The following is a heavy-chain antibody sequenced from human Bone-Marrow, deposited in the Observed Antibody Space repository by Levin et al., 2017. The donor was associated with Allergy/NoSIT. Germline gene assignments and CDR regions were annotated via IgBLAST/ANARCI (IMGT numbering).Heavy chain of an antibody. Sequence: GGSLRISCVASGFAFGFAFNNYAMNWVRQAPGKGLDWVSSITSSSSYIYYADSVKGRFTISRDNAKNSLYLQMNSLRVEDTAVYYCARGLEYSGLPWGQGTLVTVSS. CDR3: ARGLEYSGLP. V-gene: IGHV3-21*01. D-gene: IGHD5-12*01. CDR1: GFAFGFAFNNYA. J-gene: IGHJ5*02. CDR2: ITSSSSYI.